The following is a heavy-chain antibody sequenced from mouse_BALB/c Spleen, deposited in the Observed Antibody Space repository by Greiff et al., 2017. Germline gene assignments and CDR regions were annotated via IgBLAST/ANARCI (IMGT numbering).Heavy chain of an antibody. Sequence: VQLQQSGAELVKPGASVKLSCTASGFNIKETYMHWVKQRPEQGLEWIGRIDPANGNTKYDPKFQGKATITADTSSNTAYLQLSSLTSEDTAVYYCARLDWPYAMDYWGQGTSVTVSS. D-gene: IGHD4-1*01. CDR3: ARLDWPYAMDY. CDR1: GFNIKETY. CDR2: IDPANGNT. V-gene: IGHV14-3*02. J-gene: IGHJ4*01.